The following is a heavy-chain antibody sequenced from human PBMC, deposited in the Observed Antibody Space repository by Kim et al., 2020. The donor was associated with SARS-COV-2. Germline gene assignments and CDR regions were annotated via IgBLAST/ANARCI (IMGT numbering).Heavy chain of an antibody. J-gene: IGHJ4*02. V-gene: IGHV4-31*03. CDR3: ARDSSPLRGVITYFDY. Sequence: SETLSLTCTVSGGSISSGGYYWSWIRQHPGKGLEWIGYIYYSGSTYYNPSLKSRVTISVDTSKNQFSLKLSSVTAADTAVYYCARDSSPLRGVITYFDYWGQGTLVTVSS. CDR2: IYYSGST. D-gene: IGHD3-10*01. CDR1: GGSISSGGYY.